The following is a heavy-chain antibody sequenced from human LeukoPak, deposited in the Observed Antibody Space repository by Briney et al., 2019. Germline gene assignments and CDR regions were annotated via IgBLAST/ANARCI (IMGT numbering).Heavy chain of an antibody. CDR1: GFTFSSYA. V-gene: IGHV3-64*01. J-gene: IGHJ4*02. Sequence: GGSLRLSCAASGFTFSSYAMHWVRQAPGKGLEYVSAISSNGGSTYYANSVKGRFTISRDNSKNTLYLQMGSLRAEDMAVYYCARGGYSYAVDYWGQGTLVTVPS. D-gene: IGHD5-18*01. CDR2: ISSNGGST. CDR3: ARGGYSYAVDY.